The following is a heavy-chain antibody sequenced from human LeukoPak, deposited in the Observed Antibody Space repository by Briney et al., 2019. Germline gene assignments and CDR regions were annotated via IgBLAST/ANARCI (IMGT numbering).Heavy chain of an antibody. D-gene: IGHD2-2*02. V-gene: IGHV1-18*01. J-gene: IGHJ5*02. CDR2: ISAYNGNT. Sequence: ASVKVSGKASGYTFTSYGISWVRQALGQGLEWMGWISAYNGNTNYAQKLQDRVTMTTDTSTSTAYMELRSLRSDDTAVYYCARGFRLSAIEDWFDPWGQGTLVTVSS. CDR1: GYTFTSYG. CDR3: ARGFRLSAIEDWFDP.